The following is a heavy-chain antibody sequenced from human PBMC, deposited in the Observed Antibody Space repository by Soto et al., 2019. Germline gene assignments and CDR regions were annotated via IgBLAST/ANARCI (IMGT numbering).Heavy chain of an antibody. D-gene: IGHD4-4*01. Sequence: SETLSPTCTVSGGSVSRDYYYWIWIRQPPGWGLEWIGYISSSGDTNYNPSLKSRLTVSVDTSNNQFSLKLKSVTAADTALYYCARASRRGGNSASHFAMDVWGQGTTVTVSS. J-gene: IGHJ6*02. V-gene: IGHV4-61*01. CDR1: GGSVSRDYYY. CDR2: ISSSGDT. CDR3: ARASRRGGNSASHFAMDV.